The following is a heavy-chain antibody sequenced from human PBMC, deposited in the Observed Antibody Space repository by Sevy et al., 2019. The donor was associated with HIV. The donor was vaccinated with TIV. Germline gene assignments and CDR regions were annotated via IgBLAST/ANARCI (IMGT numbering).Heavy chain of an antibody. CDR2: LSFGCGEI. CDR1: GFTFSKYS. D-gene: IGHD2-8*01. V-gene: IGHV3-23*01. CDR3: AREGCNKPHDY. Sequence: GGSLRLSCAASGFTFSKYSMSWVRQPPGKGLEWVSTLSFGCGEINHADSVKGRFTIFRDKSKNSLYLQMNNLRAEDTAVYYCAREGCNKPHDYWGQGTLVTVSS. J-gene: IGHJ4*02.